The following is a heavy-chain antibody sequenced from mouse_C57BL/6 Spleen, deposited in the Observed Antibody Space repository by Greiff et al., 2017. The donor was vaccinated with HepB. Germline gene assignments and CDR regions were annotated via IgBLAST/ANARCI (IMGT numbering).Heavy chain of an antibody. J-gene: IGHJ4*01. V-gene: IGHV1-80*01. CDR3: ARYGVTTHYAMDY. Sequence: VQLQQSGAELVKPGASVKISCKASGYSFSSYWMNWVKQRPGKGLEWIGQIYPGDGDTNYNGKFKGKATLTADNASSTAYMQLSSLTSEDSAVYFCARYGVTTHYAMDYWGQGTSVTVSS. D-gene: IGHD2-5*01. CDR1: GYSFSSYW. CDR2: IYPGDGDT.